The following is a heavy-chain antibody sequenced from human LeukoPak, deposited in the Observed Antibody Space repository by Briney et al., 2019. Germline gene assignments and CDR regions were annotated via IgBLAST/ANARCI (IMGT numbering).Heavy chain of an antibody. Sequence: SETLSLTCTVSGGSISSYYWSWIRQPPGKGLEWIGYIYYSGNTNCNPALKSRVTMSVDTSKNQFSLKLSSVTAADTAVYYCARDKGECYDSSGYLDYWGQGALVTVSS. CDR1: GGSISSYY. CDR2: IYYSGNT. D-gene: IGHD3-22*01. CDR3: ARDKGECYDSSGYLDY. V-gene: IGHV4-59*01. J-gene: IGHJ4*02.